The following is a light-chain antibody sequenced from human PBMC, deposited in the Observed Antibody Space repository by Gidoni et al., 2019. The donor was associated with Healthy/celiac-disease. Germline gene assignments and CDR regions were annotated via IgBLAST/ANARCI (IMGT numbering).Light chain of an antibody. CDR3: QQYNSYSRT. CDR2: KAS. J-gene: IGKJ1*01. Sequence: DIQMTQSPSTLSASVGDRVTITCRASQSISSWLAWYQQQPGKAPKLLIYKASSLESGVPSRFRGRGSGTEFTLTISSLQPDDFATYYCQQYNSYSRTFGQGTKVEIK. CDR1: QSISSW. V-gene: IGKV1-5*03.